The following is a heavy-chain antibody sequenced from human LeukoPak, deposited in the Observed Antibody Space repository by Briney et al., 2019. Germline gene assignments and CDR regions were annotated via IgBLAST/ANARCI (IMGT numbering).Heavy chain of an antibody. V-gene: IGHV1-69*04. Sequence: SVKVSCKASGGTFSSYAISWVRQAPGQGLEWMGRIIPILGIANYAQKFQGRVTITADKSTSTAYMELSSLRSEDTAVYYCARYSSGWYPTYFDYWGQGTLVTVSS. CDR3: ARYSSGWYPTYFDY. CDR2: IIPILGIA. J-gene: IGHJ4*02. CDR1: GGTFSSYA. D-gene: IGHD6-19*01.